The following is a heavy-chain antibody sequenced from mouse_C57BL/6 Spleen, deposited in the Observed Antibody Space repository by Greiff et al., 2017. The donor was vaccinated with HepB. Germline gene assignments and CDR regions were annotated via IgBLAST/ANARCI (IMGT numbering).Heavy chain of an antibody. D-gene: IGHD1-1*01. CDR2: LDPEDGET. V-gene: IGHV14-2*01. CDR3: ARCYYGSSYDY. Sequence: VQLQQSGAEPVKPGASVKLSCTASGFNLKDYYMHRVKPRTDQGLEWIGRLDPEDGETTYAPHFPGKATITADPSSNTAYLQLSSLTSEYTAVYYCARCYYGSSYDYWGQGTTLTVSS. CDR1: GFNLKDYY. J-gene: IGHJ2*01.